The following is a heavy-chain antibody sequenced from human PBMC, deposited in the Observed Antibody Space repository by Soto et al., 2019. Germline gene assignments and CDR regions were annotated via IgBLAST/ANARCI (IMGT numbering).Heavy chain of an antibody. V-gene: IGHV4-39*01. CDR3: TRHSAHLSGDV. CDR2: IYYSGNT. D-gene: IGHD1-26*01. CDR1: GGSIATSSYY. Sequence: SETLSLTCTVSGGSIATSSYYWAWIRQPPGMGLEWIGSIYYSGNTYYNPSLKSRVTISADTSKNQFSLKLSSVTAADTALYYCTRHSAHLSGDVWGQGTRVTVSS. J-gene: IGHJ6*02.